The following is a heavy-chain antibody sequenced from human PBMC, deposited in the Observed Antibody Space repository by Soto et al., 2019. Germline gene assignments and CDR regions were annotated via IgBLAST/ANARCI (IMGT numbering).Heavy chain of an antibody. CDR3: ARVASRLYRYGYGAFEY. CDR1: VYGVSSNSAA. J-gene: IGHJ4*02. D-gene: IGHD5-18*01. CDR2: TYYRSKWYN. V-gene: IGHV6-1*01. Sequence: SETLSLTCAISVYGVSSNSAAWNWISQSPSRGLEWLGRTYYRSKWYNDYAVSVKSRITINPDTSKNQFSLQLNSVTPEDRAVYYCARVASRLYRYGYGAFEYWGQRTLVSVSS.